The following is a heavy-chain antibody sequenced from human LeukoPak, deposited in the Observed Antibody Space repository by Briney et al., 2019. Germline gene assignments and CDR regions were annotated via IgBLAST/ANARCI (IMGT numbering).Heavy chain of an antibody. CDR3: AGPADYDSSGFDY. D-gene: IGHD3-22*01. CDR2: IYSGGST. V-gene: IGHV3-53*01. J-gene: IGHJ4*02. Sequence: GRSLRLSCAASGFTVSSNYMSWVRQAPGKGLEWVSVIYSGGSTYYADSVKGRFTISRDNSKNTLYLQMNSLRAEDTAVYYCAGPADYDSSGFDYWGQGTLVTVSS. CDR1: GFTVSSNY.